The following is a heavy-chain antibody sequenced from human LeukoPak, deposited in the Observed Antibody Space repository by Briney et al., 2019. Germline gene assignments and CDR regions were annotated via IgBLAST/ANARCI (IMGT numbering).Heavy chain of an antibody. J-gene: IGHJ5*02. Sequence: ASVKVSCKASGYTFTGYFMHWLRQAPGQGREWMGWINPNSGGTNYAQKLQGRVTMTRDTSISTAYMELSRLRSDDTAVYYCARDRRTTQWLVGWLDPWGQGTLVTVSS. CDR1: GYTFTGYF. CDR2: INPNSGGT. V-gene: IGHV1-2*02. CDR3: ARDRRTTQWLVGWLDP. D-gene: IGHD6-19*01.